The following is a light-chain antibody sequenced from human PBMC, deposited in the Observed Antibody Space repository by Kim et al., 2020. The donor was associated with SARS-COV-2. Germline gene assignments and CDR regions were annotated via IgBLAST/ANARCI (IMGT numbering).Light chain of an antibody. CDR3: CSYAGSGTSGVV. CDR2: EVT. CDR1: TTDIGNYNL. J-gene: IGLJ2*01. V-gene: IGLV2-23*02. Sequence: SITISCTGTTTDIGNYNLVSWYQQNPGKAPKLIIYEVTKRPSGVSNRFSGSKSGSTASLTISGLQAEDEADYYCCSYAGSGTSGVVFGGGTKLTVL.